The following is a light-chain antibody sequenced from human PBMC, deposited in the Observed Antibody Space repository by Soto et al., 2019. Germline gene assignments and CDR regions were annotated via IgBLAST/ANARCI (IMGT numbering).Light chain of an antibody. CDR2: DAS. V-gene: IGKV3-11*01. J-gene: IGKJ4*01. Sequence: EIVWTQSPATLSLSPGERATLSCRASQSVTTFLAWYQQKPDQAPRLLIYDASYRASGVPARFSGSGSGTEFTLTISSLQSEDFAVYYCQQYNNWPLTFGGGTKVDI. CDR3: QQYNNWPLT. CDR1: QSVTTF.